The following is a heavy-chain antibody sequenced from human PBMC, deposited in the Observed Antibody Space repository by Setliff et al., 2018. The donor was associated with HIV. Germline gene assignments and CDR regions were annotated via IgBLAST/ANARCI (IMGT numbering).Heavy chain of an antibody. CDR2: INTVTGNP. CDR3: ATSISISGVVITSAFDI. CDR1: GYTFNSYG. V-gene: IGHV7-4-1*02. J-gene: IGHJ3*02. Sequence: ASVKVSCKASGYTFNSYGINWVRQAPGQGLEWMGWINTVTGNPTYAQGFTGRFVFPLDTSVSTAYLQISSLKAEDTAVYYCATSISISGVVITSAFDIWGQGTMVTVSS. D-gene: IGHD3-3*01.